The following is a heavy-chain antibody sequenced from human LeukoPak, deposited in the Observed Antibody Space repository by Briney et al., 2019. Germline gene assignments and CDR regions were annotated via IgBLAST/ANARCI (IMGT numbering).Heavy chain of an antibody. CDR3: ATDFVVPAATLDAFDI. D-gene: IGHD2-2*01. V-gene: IGHV1-24*01. J-gene: IGHJ3*02. Sequence: ASVKVSCKVSGYTLTELSMHWVRQAPGKGLEWMGGFDPEDGETIYEQKFKGRVTMTEDTSTDTAYMKLSSLRSEDTAVYYCATDFVVPAATLDAFDIWGQGTMVTVSS. CDR1: GYTLTELS. CDR2: FDPEDGET.